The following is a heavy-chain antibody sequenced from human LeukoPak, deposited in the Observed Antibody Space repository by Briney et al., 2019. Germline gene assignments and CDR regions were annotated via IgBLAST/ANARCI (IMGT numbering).Heavy chain of an antibody. V-gene: IGHV1-2*02. CDR3: ARARCTGGSCYDY. J-gene: IGHJ4*02. CDR1: GYTLTELS. CDR2: INPNSSGT. D-gene: IGHD2-15*01. Sequence: ASVKVSCKVSGYTLTELSMHWVRQAPGKGLKWMGWINPNSSGTNSAQKFQGRVTMTRDTSISTAYMELSSLRSDDTAVYYCARARCTGGSCYDYWGQGTLVTVSS.